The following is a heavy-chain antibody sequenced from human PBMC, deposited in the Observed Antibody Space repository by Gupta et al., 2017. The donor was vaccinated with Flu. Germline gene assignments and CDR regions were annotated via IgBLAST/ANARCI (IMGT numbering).Heavy chain of an antibody. J-gene: IGHJ4*02. CDR1: GFTFSSYA. D-gene: IGHD2-2*01. CDR3: AKWAYCSSTSCPCDY. Sequence: EVQLLESGGGLVQPGGSLRLSCAASGFTFSSYAISWVRQAPGKGLEWVSAISGSGGSTDYADSVKGRFTISRDNSKNTLYLQMNSLRAEDTAVYYCAKWAYCSSTSCPCDYWGQGTLVTVSS. CDR2: ISGSGGST. V-gene: IGHV3-23*01.